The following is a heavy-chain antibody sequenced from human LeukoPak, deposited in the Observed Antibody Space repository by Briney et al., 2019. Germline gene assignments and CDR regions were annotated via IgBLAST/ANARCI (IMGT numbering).Heavy chain of an antibody. CDR2: IIPIFGTA. Sequence: SVKVACKASGDSNYYMHWVRQAPGQGLEWMGGIIPIFGTANYAQKFQGRVTITADESTSTAYMELSSLRSEDTAVYYCARESDLAGGAFDIWGQGTMVTVSS. D-gene: IGHD2-15*01. J-gene: IGHJ3*02. CDR1: GDSNYY. CDR3: ARESDLAGGAFDI. V-gene: IGHV1-69*13.